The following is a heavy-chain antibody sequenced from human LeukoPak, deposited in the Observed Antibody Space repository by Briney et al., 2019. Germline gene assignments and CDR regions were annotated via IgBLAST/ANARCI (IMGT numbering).Heavy chain of an antibody. V-gene: IGHV3-11*01. CDR2: ISSSGSTI. CDR3: ARDYDFWSGFAGYYGMDV. D-gene: IGHD3-3*01. J-gene: IGHJ6*02. Sequence: PGGSLRLSCAASGFAFSDYYMSWIRQAPGKGLEWVSYISSSGSTIYYADSVKGRFTISRDNAKNSLYLQMNSLRAEDTAVYYCARDYDFWSGFAGYYGMDVWGQGTTVTVSS. CDR1: GFAFSDYY.